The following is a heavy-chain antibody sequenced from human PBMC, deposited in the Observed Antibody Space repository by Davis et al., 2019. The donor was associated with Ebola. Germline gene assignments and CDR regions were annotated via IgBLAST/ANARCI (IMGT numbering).Heavy chain of an antibody. J-gene: IGHJ6*02. CDR2: IIPIFGTA. CDR1: GGTFSSYA. Sequence: AASVKVSCKASGGTFSSYAISWVRQAPGQGLEWMGGIIPIFGTANYAQKFQGRVTITADESTSTAYLQWSSLKASDTAMYYCARPRSSRSMRYGMDVWGQGTTVTVSS. D-gene: IGHD6-13*01. V-gene: IGHV1-69*13. CDR3: ARPRSSRSMRYGMDV.